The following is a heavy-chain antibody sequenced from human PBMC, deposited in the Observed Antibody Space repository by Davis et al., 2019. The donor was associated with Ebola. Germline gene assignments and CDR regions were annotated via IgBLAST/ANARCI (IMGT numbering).Heavy chain of an antibody. V-gene: IGHV1-69*13. CDR3: ARDPRAHWNGQGWFDP. D-gene: IGHD1-1*01. CDR2: IIPIFGTA. CDR1: GYTFTSYG. J-gene: IGHJ5*02. Sequence: SVQVSCKASGYTFTSYGISWVRQAPGQGFEWMGGIIPIFGTANYAQKFQGRVTITADESTSTAYMELSSLRSEDTAVYYCARDPRAHWNGQGWFDPWGQGTLVTVSS.